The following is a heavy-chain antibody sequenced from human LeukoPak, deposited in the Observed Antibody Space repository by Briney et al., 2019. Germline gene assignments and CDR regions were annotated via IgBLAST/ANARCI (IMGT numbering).Heavy chain of an antibody. CDR1: GFSFSNYS. V-gene: IGHV3-48*04. D-gene: IGHD2-2*01. CDR2: ISTGSSAM. CDR3: ARVVCSSSSCSRLVDY. J-gene: IGHJ4*02. Sequence: GGSLRLSCAASGFSFSNYSMNWVRQAPGKGLEWVSYISTGSSAMYYADSVKGRFTISRDNAKNSLYLQMDSLRAEDTAVYYCARVVCSSSSCSRLVDYWGQGTLVTVSS.